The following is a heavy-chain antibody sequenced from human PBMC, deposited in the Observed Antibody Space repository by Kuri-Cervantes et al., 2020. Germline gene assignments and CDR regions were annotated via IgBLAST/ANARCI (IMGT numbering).Heavy chain of an antibody. D-gene: IGHD3-3*01. CDR3: ARGYDYWNGGGNMDV. CDR1: GFTFSSYS. Sequence: GESLKISCPTSGFTFSSYSMNWVRQAPGKGLEWVSTISSSSSNIYYADSVKGRFTISRDNAKNSLYLQMNSLRDEDTAVYYCARGYDYWNGGGNMDVWGKGTTVTVSS. J-gene: IGHJ6*03. CDR2: ISSSSSNI. V-gene: IGHV3-21*01.